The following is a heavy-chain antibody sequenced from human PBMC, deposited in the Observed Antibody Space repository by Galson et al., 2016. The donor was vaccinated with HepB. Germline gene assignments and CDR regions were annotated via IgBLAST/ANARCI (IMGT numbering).Heavy chain of an antibody. CDR1: GFTFSSYW. CDR2: INGAGSST. Sequence: LRLSCAASGFTFSSYWMHWVRRAPGKGLVWVSRINGAGSSTNYADSVKGRFTISRDNAKNTLYLQMNSLRVEDAAVYYCAILSVDVVLVMNGVDVWGQGTTVTVSS. CDR3: AILSVDVVLVMNGVDV. J-gene: IGHJ6*02. V-gene: IGHV3-74*01. D-gene: IGHD5-12*01.